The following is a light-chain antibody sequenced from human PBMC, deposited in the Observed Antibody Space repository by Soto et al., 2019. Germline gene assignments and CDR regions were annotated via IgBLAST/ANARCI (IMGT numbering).Light chain of an antibody. J-gene: IGKJ1*01. Sequence: EIVLTQSPATLSLSPGERATLSCRASQSVSSYLAWYQQKSGQAPRRLIYDSSNSAIGIPARFSGSGSGTDFTLTTSSLEPEDFAVYYCPQCTTWPRTFGHGT. V-gene: IGKV3-11*01. CDR2: DSS. CDR3: PQCTTWPRT. CDR1: QSVSSY.